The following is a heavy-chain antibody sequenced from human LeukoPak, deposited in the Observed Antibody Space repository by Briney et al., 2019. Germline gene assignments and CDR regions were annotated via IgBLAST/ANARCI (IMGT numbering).Heavy chain of an antibody. V-gene: IGHV3-53*01. CDR2: IYSGGGT. Sequence: GRSLRLSCAASGFTFSTYNMNWVRQAPGKGLEWVSVIYSGGGTYYADSVKGRFTISRDNSKNTLYLQMNSLGAEDTAVYYCARAVTVVTAIHDWGQGTLVTVSS. D-gene: IGHD2-21*02. CDR3: ARAVTVVTAIHD. CDR1: GFTFSTYN. J-gene: IGHJ4*02.